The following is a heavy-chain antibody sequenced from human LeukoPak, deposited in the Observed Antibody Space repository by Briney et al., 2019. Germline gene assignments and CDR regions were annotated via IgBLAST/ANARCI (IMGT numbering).Heavy chain of an antibody. D-gene: IGHD6-13*01. CDR1: GYSFTSYW. CDR3: ARRTKAAAAGTRFDY. J-gene: IGHJ4*02. CDR2: IHPGDSDT. Sequence: GESLKISCKGSGYSFTSYWIGWVRQMPGKGLEWMGIIHPGDSDTRYSPSFQGQVTISADKSISTAYLQWSSLKASDTAMYYCARRTKAAAAGTRFDYWGQGTLVTVSS. V-gene: IGHV5-51*01.